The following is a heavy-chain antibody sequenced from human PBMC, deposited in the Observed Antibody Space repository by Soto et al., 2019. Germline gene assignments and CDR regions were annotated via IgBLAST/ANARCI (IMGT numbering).Heavy chain of an antibody. CDR2: ICYSGST. CDR3: ARERDGIFDY. J-gene: IGHJ4*02. CDR1: GGSITSSSYS. V-gene: IGHV4-39*07. Sequence: SETLSLTCTVSGGSITSSSYSWGWIRQPPGKGLEWIGNICYSGSTYYNPSLKSRVTISVDTSKNQFSLKLSSVTAADTAVYYCARERDGIFDYWGQGTLVTVSS.